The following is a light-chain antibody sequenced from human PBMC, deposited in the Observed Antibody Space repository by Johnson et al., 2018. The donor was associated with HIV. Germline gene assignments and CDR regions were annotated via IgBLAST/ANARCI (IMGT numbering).Light chain of an antibody. CDR2: END. Sequence: QSVLTQPPSVSAAPGQKVTISCSGSSSNIGNNYVSWYQQLPGTAPKFFIYENDKRPSGIPDRFSGSKSGTSATLGITGLQTGDEADYHCGTWDSSLSAGVFGTGTKVTVL. J-gene: IGLJ1*01. CDR3: GTWDSSLSAGV. V-gene: IGLV1-51*02. CDR1: SSNIGNNY.